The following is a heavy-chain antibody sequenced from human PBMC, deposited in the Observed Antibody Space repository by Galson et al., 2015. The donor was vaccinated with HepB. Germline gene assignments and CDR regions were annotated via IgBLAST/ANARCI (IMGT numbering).Heavy chain of an antibody. CDR1: GFIFSDFA. J-gene: IGHJ4*02. CDR2: TSSDGRNK. Sequence: SLRLSCAASGFIFSDFAMHWVRQAPGKGLEWVAVTSSDGRNKYYGDSVKGRFTVSRGNPNSTLYLQMTNLRPEDTAMYYCARAWGYYESSDYWGQGTLITVSS. D-gene: IGHD3-22*01. CDR3: ARAWGYYESSDY. V-gene: IGHV3-30*04.